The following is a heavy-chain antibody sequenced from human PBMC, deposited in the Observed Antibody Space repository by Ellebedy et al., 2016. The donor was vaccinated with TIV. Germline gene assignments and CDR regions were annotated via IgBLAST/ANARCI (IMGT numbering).Heavy chain of an antibody. D-gene: IGHD3-9*01. CDR2: IYYSGIT. CDR1: GGSISSSSYY. CDR3: ARLGYYDILTGYYRGDY. J-gene: IGHJ4*02. Sequence: MPSETLSLTCTVSGGSISSSSYYWGWIRQPPGKGLEWIGSIYYSGITYYNPSLKSRVTISVDTSKNQFSLKLSSVTAADTAVYYCARLGYYDILTGYYRGDYWGQGTLVTVSS. V-gene: IGHV4-39*01.